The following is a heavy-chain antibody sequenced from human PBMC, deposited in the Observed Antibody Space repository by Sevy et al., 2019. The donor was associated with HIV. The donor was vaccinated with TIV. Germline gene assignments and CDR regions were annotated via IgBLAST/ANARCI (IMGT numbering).Heavy chain of an antibody. D-gene: IGHD5-18*01. CDR1: GGSISSYF. V-gene: IGHV4-59*01. J-gene: IGHJ6*02. CDR3: ARDFKGGDGYRSNGMDV. CDR2: IYYSGNT. Sequence: SETLSLTCTVSGGSISSYFWSWIRQPPGKGLEWIGYIYYSGNTNYNPSLKSRVTISVDTSKNQFSLKLRSVTAADTAVYYCARDFKGGDGYRSNGMDVWGQWTTVTVSS.